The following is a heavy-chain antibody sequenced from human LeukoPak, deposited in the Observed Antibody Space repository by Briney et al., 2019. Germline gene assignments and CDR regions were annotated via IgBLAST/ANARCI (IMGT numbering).Heavy chain of an antibody. J-gene: IGHJ5*02. CDR1: GFTFNSYW. D-gene: IGHD3-3*01. CDR2: IDEDGKTI. V-gene: IGHV3-74*01. Sequence: GGSLRLSCAASGFTFNSYWMHWVRHAPGKGLVRVSRIDEDGKTIDYADSVKGRFTISRDNAKDTLYLQMSSLRDEDTAVYYCVSDLCGGDDQWGRGTLVTVSS. CDR3: VSDLCGGDDQ.